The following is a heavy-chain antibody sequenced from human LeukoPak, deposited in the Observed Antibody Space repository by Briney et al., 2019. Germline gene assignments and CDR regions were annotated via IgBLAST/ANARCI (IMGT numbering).Heavy chain of an antibody. CDR3: ARDAYSSGWYSDY. J-gene: IGHJ4*02. CDR1: GFTFSSNY. Sequence: GGSLRLSCAASGFTFSSNYMSWVRQAPGKGLEWVSVIYSGGRTYYSDSVNGRFTISRDNSKSTLYLQMNSLRAEDTAVYYCARDAYSSGWYSDYWGQGTLVTVSS. CDR2: IYSGGRT. D-gene: IGHD6-19*01. V-gene: IGHV3-53*01.